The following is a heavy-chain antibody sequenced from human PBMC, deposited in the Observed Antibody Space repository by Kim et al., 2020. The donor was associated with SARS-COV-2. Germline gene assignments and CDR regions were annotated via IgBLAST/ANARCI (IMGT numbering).Heavy chain of an antibody. Sequence: SETLSLTCTVSGGSVSSGSYYWSWIRQPPGKGLEWIGYIYYSGSTNYNPSLKSRVTISVDTSKNQFSLKLSSVTAADTAVYYCARGRVGYDSSGYYYVRGVGFDYWGQGTLVTVSS. V-gene: IGHV4-61*01. CDR2: IYYSGST. J-gene: IGHJ4*02. CDR3: ARGRVGYDSSGYYYVRGVGFDY. CDR1: GGSVSSGSYY. D-gene: IGHD3-22*01.